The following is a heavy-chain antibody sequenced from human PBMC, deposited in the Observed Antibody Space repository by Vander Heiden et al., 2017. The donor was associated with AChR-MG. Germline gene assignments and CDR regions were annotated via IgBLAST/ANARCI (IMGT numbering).Heavy chain of an antibody. J-gene: IGHJ6*03. CDR3: ARSAYQYDILTGYSTYYYYYMDV. D-gene: IGHD3-9*01. CDR1: GGTFSSYA. CDR2: IIPIFGTA. V-gene: IGHV1-69*01. Sequence: QVQLVQSGAEVKKPGSSVKVSCKASGGTFSSYAISWVRKAPGQGLEWMGGIIPIFGTANYAQKFQGRVTITADESTSTAYMELSSLRSEDTAVYYCARSAYQYDILTGYSTYYYYYMDVWGKGTTVTVSS.